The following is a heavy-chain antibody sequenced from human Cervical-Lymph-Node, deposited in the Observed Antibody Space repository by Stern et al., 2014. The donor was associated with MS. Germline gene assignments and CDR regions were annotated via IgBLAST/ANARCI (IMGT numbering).Heavy chain of an antibody. Sequence: VQLVESGGALVKPGGSLRLSCAASGFIFSDYYMYWIRPVPGKGLEWVAYISTRGASIYYADSVKGRFTISRDNTENSLYLHMQSLRAEDTAVYYCGGNYVWGAYHTPADFWGQGTLVTVSS. D-gene: IGHD3-16*02. J-gene: IGHJ4*02. CDR2: ISTRGASI. CDR1: GFIFSDYY. V-gene: IGHV3-11*01. CDR3: GGNYVWGAYHTPADF.